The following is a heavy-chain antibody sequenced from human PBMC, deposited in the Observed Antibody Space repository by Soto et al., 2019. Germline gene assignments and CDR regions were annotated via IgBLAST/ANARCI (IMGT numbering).Heavy chain of an antibody. CDR2: IYPGDSDT. J-gene: IGHJ6*02. CDR3: ARIKGGPAVDYGMDV. D-gene: IGHD2-2*01. Sequence: PGESLKISCKGSGYSFTSYWIGWVRQMPGKGLEWMGIIYPGDSDTRYSPSFQGQVTISADKSISTAYLQWSSLKASDTAMYYCARIKGGPAVDYGMDVWGQGTTVTVS. V-gene: IGHV5-51*01. CDR1: GYSFTSYW.